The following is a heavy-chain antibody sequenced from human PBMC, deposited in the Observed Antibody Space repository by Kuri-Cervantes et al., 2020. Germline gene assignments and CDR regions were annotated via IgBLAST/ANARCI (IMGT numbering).Heavy chain of an antibody. D-gene: IGHD3-9*01. J-gene: IGHJ6*03. CDR2: MNPHSGHT. CDR1: GYTFTSFD. Sequence: ASVKVSCKASGYTFTSFDINWMRRATGQGLEWMGWMNPHSGHTGYAQNFQGRVTMTRNTSISTAYMELSSLRSEDTAVYYCARARLRYFDWLPSYYYMDVWDKGTTVTVSS. V-gene: IGHV1-8*01. CDR3: ARARLRYFDWLPSYYYMDV.